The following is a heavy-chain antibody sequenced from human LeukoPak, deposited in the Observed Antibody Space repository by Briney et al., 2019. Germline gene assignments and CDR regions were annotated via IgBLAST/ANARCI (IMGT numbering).Heavy chain of an antibody. CDR2: IYSGGST. CDR3: ARDVAYYGMDV. Sequence: GGSLRLSCAASGFTVSSNYMSWVRQAPGKGLEWVSVIYSGGSTYYADSVKGRFTISRDNSKNTLYLQMNSLRAKDTAVYYCARDVAYYGMDVWGQGTTVTVSS. D-gene: IGHD2-21*01. J-gene: IGHJ6*02. CDR1: GFTVSSNY. V-gene: IGHV3-53*01.